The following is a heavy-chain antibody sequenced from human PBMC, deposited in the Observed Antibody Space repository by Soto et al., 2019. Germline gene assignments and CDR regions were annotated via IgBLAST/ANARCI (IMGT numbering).Heavy chain of an antibody. CDR2: ISYDGSKE. CDR3: VRDQGWGGSYSFGYYGMDV. Sequence: QVQLVESGGGVVQPGRSLRLSCAGSGFTFRHYPMHWVCQAPGKGLEWVAVISYDGSKEDYADSVKGRFTISRDNSENTLYLQMNNLRPGDTAVFYCVRDQGWGGSYSFGYYGMDVWGQGTTVTVSS. V-gene: IGHV3-30*04. J-gene: IGHJ6*02. D-gene: IGHD1-26*01. CDR1: GFTFRHYP.